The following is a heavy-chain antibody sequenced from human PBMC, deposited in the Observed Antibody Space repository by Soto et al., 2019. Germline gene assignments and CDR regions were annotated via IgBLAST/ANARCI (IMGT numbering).Heavy chain of an antibody. CDR1: GYSFTNYW. Sequence: PGESLKISCKASGYSFTNYWIGWVRQMPGKGLEWMGIIYPGDSDTKYSPSFQGQVTISADKSISTAYLQWSSLKASDTALYYCVRQRAPDYWGQGTLVTVSS. V-gene: IGHV5-51*01. CDR2: IYPGDSDT. CDR3: VRQRAPDY. J-gene: IGHJ4*02.